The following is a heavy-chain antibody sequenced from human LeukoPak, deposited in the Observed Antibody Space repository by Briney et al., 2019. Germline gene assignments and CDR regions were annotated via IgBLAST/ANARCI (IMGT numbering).Heavy chain of an antibody. CDR1: GGSISSSSYY. CDR3: ASSLYYYGSGSYSY. Sequence: PSGTLSLTCTVSGGSISSSSYYWGWIRQPPGKGLEWIGSIYYSGSTYYNPSLKSRVTISVDTSKNQFSLKLSSVTAADTAVYYCASSLYYYGSGSYSYWGQGTLVTVSS. CDR2: IYYSGST. D-gene: IGHD3-10*01. V-gene: IGHV4-39*07. J-gene: IGHJ4*02.